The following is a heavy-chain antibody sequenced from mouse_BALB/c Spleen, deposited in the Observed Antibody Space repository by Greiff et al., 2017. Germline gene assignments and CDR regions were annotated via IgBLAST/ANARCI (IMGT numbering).Heavy chain of an antibody. CDR1: GYTFTSYT. J-gene: IGHJ2*01. CDR2: INPSSGYT. Sequence: VQLQQSAAELARPGASVKMSCKASGYTFTSYTMHWVKQRPGQGLEWIGYINPSSGYTEYNQKFKDKTTLTADKSSSTAYMQLSSLTSEDSAVYYCARGVKCYFDYWGQGTTLTVSS. CDR3: ARGVKCYFDY. D-gene: IGHD1-3*01. V-gene: IGHV1-4*02.